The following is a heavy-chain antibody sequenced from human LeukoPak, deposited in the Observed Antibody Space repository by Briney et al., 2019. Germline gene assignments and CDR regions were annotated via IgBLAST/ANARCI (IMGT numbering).Heavy chain of an antibody. D-gene: IGHD6-19*01. Sequence: NPSQTLSLTCAISGDSVSSNSAAWNWIRQSPSRGLEWLGRTYYRSKWYNDYAASVKSRITINPDTSKNQFSLQLNSVTPEDTAVYYCARQPGIAVAGPFDYWGQGTLVTVSS. J-gene: IGHJ4*02. CDR1: GDSVSSNSAA. CDR2: TYYRSKWYN. V-gene: IGHV6-1*01. CDR3: ARQPGIAVAGPFDY.